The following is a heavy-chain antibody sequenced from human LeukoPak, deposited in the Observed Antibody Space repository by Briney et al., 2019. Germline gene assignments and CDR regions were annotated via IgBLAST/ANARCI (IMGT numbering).Heavy chain of an antibody. J-gene: IGHJ4*02. V-gene: IGHV3-53*01. Sequence: GGSLRLSCAASGFTVSSNYMSWARQAPGKGLEWVSVIYSGGSTYYADSVKGRFAISRDNSKNTLYLQMNSLRAEDTAVYYCARSYYDFWSGYYGVYYFDYWGQGTLVTVSS. CDR2: IYSGGST. D-gene: IGHD3-3*01. CDR1: GFTVSSNY. CDR3: ARSYYDFWSGYYGVYYFDY.